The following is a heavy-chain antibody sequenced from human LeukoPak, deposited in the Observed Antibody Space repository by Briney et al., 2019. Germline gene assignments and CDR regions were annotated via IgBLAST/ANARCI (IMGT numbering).Heavy chain of an antibody. J-gene: IGHJ4*02. CDR1: GFTFSNYG. CDR2: IWYDGSNK. V-gene: IGHV3-33*01. Sequence: TGGSLRLSCAASGFTFSNYGMHWVRQAPGKGLEWVAAIWYDGSNKYYGDSVKGRFTISRDNSKNTLYLQMNSLGAEDTAAYYCARAGYGDPHFDFWGQGTLVTVSS. CDR3: ARAGYGDPHFDF. D-gene: IGHD4-17*01.